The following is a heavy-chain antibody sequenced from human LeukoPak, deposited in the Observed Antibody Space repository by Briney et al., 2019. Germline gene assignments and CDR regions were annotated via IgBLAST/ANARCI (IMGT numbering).Heavy chain of an antibody. CDR1: GYTFTSYG. V-gene: IGHV3-7*01. J-gene: IGHJ6*02. CDR2: IKQDGSEK. Sequence: SCKASGYTFTSYGISWVRQAPGKGLEWVANIKQDGSEKYYVDSVKGRFTISRDNAKNSLYLQMNSLRVEDTAVYYCARSAPYSYYGMDVWGQGTTVTVSS. CDR3: ARSAPYSYYGMDV.